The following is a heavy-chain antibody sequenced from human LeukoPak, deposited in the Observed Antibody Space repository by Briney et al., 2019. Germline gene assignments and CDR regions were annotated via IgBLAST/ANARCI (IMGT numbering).Heavy chain of an antibody. CDR2: IAYDGTNK. CDR1: EFTFRSYA. Sequence: GGSLRLSCAASEFTFRSYAMHWVRQAPGKGLEWVAVIAYDGTNKYYADSVKGRFTISRDNAKNSLYLQMNSLRAEDTAVYYCARDGRGEYDSSGYYYVDYWGQGTLVTVSS. D-gene: IGHD3-22*01. CDR3: ARDGRGEYDSSGYYYVDY. V-gene: IGHV3-30*04. J-gene: IGHJ4*02.